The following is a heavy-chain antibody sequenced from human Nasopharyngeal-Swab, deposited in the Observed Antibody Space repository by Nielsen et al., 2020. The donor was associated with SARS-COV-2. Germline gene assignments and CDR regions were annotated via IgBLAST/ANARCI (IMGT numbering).Heavy chain of an antibody. D-gene: IGHD6-13*01. CDR1: GFSLSTSGAG. J-gene: IGHJ4*02. Sequence: SGPTLVKPTQTPTLTCTFSGFSLSTSGAGVGWIRQPPGKALEWLALIYWDDDKRYSPSLKSRLTTTKDTSKNQVVLTMTNMDPVDTATYYCAHSSSTAYYFDYWGQGTLVTVSS. CDR3: AHSSSTAYYFDY. V-gene: IGHV2-5*02. CDR2: IYWDDDK.